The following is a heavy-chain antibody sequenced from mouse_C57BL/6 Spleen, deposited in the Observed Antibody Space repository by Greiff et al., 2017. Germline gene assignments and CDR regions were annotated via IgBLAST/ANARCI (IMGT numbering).Heavy chain of an antibody. D-gene: IGHD2-4*01. J-gene: IGHJ1*03. CDR2: IWSGGST. CDR1: GFSLTSYG. CDR3: ARNFPIYYDYDWYFDV. V-gene: IGHV2-2*01. Sequence: VQRVESGPGLVQPSQSLSITCTVSGFSLTSYGVHWVRQSPGKGLEWLGVIWSGGSTDYNAAFISRLSISKDNSKSQVFFKMNSLQADDTAIYYCARNFPIYYDYDWYFDVWGTGTTVTVSS.